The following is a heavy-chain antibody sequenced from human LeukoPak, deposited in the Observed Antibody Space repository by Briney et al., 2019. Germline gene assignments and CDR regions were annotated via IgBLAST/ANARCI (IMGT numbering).Heavy chain of an antibody. J-gene: IGHJ4*02. CDR3: ASTTVPDAWSLDY. CDR2: IYYSGST. V-gene: IGHV4-59*01. CDR1: GGSISSYY. D-gene: IGHD1-14*01. Sequence: SETLSLTCTASGGSISSYYWSWIRQPPGKGLEWIGYIYYSGSTNYNPSLKSRVTISVDTSKNQFSLKLSSVTAADTAVYYCASTTVPDAWSLDYWGQGTLVTVSS.